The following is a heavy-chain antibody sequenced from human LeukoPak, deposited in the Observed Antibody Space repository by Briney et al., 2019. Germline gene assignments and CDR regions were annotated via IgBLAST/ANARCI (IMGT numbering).Heavy chain of an antibody. CDR2: IYTSGST. CDR1: GGSISSGSYY. D-gene: IGHD2-15*01. CDR3: ARDPGYCSGGSCYLDY. Sequence: SQTLSLTCTVSGGSISSGSYYWSWIRQPAGKGLEWIGRIYTSGSTNYNPSLKSRVTISVDTSKNQFSLKLSSVTAADTAVYYCARDPGYCSGGSCYLDYWGQGTLSPSPQ. J-gene: IGHJ4*02. V-gene: IGHV4-61*02.